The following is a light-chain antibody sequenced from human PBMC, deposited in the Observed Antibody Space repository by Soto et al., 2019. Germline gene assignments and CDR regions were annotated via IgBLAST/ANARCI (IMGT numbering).Light chain of an antibody. CDR1: SSDVGGYDY. CDR2: EVT. Sequence: QSAQTQPPSASGSPGQSVTISCTGTSSDVGGYDYVSWYQQHPGKAPKLMIYEVTIRPSGVSDRFSGSKSGNTASLTVSGLQAEDEADYYCSSYTGGNPSYVFGTGTKVTVL. J-gene: IGLJ1*01. CDR3: SSYTGGNPSYV. V-gene: IGLV2-8*01.